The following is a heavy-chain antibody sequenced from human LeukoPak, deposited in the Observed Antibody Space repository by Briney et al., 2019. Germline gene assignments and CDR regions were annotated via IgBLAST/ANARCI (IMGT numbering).Heavy chain of an antibody. V-gene: IGHV4-59*01. CDR3: ARELPRYYHGLDV. CDR2: IYYSGST. CDR1: GGSISSYY. Sequence: SETLSLTCTVSGGSISSYYWSWIRQPPGKGLEWIGYIYYSGSTNYNPSLKSRVTISVDTSKNQFSLKLSSVTAADTAVYYCARELPRYYHGLDVWGQGTTVTVSS. J-gene: IGHJ6*02.